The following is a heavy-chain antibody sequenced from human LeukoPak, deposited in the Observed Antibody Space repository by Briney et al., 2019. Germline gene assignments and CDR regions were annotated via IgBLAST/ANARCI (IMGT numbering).Heavy chain of an antibody. CDR2: IYYSGST. V-gene: IGHV4-39*02. CDR1: GGSISSSSYY. Sequence: PSETLSLTCTVSGGSISSSSYYWGWIRQPPGKGLEWIGSIYYSGSTYYNPSLKSRVTISVDTSKNQFSLKLSSVTAADTAVYYCARDTVVVVAAIILHNWFDPWGQGTLVTVSS. D-gene: IGHD2-15*01. J-gene: IGHJ5*02. CDR3: ARDTVVVVAAIILHNWFDP.